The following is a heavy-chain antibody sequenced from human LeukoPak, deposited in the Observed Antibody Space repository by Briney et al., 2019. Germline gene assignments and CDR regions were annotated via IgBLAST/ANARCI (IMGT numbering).Heavy chain of an antibody. D-gene: IGHD6-19*01. CDR1: GGSISSYY. V-gene: IGHV4-4*07. CDR2: IYTSGST. CDR3: AREQYNWFDP. J-gene: IGHJ5*02. Sequence: SETLSLTCTVSGGSISSYYWSWIRQPAGKGLEWIGRIYTSGSTNYNPSLRSRVTMSVDTSKNQFSLKLTSVTPEDTAVYYCAREQYNWFDPWGQGTLVTVSS.